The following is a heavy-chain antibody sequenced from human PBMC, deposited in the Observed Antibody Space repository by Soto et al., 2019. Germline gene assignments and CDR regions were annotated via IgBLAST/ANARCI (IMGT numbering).Heavy chain of an antibody. D-gene: IGHD3-10*01. Sequence: QVQLVQSGAEVKKPGSSVKVSCKASGGTFSSYAISWVRQAPGQGLEWMGGIIPIFGTANYAQKFQGRVTITADESTSTAYMELSRLRSEDTSVNYCARSLPYGSGSHYDRYYFYGMDVWGQGTTVTVSS. V-gene: IGHV1-69*01. J-gene: IGHJ6*02. CDR1: GGTFSSYA. CDR3: ARSLPYGSGSHYDRYYFYGMDV. CDR2: IIPIFGTA.